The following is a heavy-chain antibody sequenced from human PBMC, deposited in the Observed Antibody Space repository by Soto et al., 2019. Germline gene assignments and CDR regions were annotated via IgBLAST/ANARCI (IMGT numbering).Heavy chain of an antibody. CDR2: ISYEGSNK. V-gene: IGHV3-30-3*01. D-gene: IGHD2-15*01. CDR3: ARFKGCSGGSCYSHFDY. CDR1: GFTFSGFA. Sequence: QVQLVESGGGVVQPGRSLRLSCAASGFTFSGFAMHWVRQAPGKGLEWVAVISYEGSNKYYADSVKGRFTISRENSKNSVYVQMNSLRAEDTAVYYCARFKGCSGGSCYSHFDYWGQGTLVTVSS. J-gene: IGHJ4*02.